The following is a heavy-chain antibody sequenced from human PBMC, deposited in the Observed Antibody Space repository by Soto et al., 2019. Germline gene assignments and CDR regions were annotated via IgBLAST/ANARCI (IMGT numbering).Heavy chain of an antibody. CDR2: ISSSSVSTI. CDR1: GFTFSTYE. Sequence: GSLRLSCTSSGFTFSTYEMNWVRQAPGKGLEWVSYISSSSVSTIYYAESVRGRFTVSRDNAKNSVYLEMNSLSAEDTAVYYCARESEDLTSNFDYWGQGTLVTVSS. CDR3: ARESEDLTSNFDY. V-gene: IGHV3-48*03. J-gene: IGHJ4*02.